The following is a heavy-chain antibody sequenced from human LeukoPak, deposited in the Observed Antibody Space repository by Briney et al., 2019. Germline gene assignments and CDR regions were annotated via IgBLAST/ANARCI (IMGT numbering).Heavy chain of an antibody. CDR2: INTNTGNP. Sequence: ASVKVSCKASGYTFTSYAMNWVRQAPGQGLEWMGWINTNTGNPTYAQGFTGRFVFSLDTSVSTAYLQISSLKAEDTAVYYRARLPIAAAGYYYGMDVWGQGTTVTVSS. D-gene: IGHD6-13*01. CDR1: GYTFTSYA. J-gene: IGHJ6*02. CDR3: ARLPIAAAGYYYGMDV. V-gene: IGHV7-4-1*02.